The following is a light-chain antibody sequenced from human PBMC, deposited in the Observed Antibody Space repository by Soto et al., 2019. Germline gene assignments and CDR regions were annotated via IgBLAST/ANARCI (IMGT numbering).Light chain of an antibody. CDR1: SSDVGGYNY. CDR3: SSYTSSSTLYV. Sequence: QSALTQPASVSGSPGQSITISCTGTSSDVGGYNYVSWYQQHPGKAPKLMIYDVSHRPSGVSNRFSGSKSGNTASLTISGLQAYDEADYYCSSYTSSSTLYVFGTGTKLTVL. V-gene: IGLV2-14*01. J-gene: IGLJ1*01. CDR2: DVS.